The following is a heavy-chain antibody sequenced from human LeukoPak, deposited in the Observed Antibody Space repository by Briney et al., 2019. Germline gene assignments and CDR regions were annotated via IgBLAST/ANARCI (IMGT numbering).Heavy chain of an antibody. CDR3: ARGVPLGGRQRYFDY. Sequence: GGSLRLSCAASGFTFSSYAMSWIRQAPGKGLEWVSYISSSGSTIYYADSVKGRFTISRDNAKNSLYLQMNSLRAEDTAVYYCARGVPLGGRQRYFDYWGQGTLVTVSS. D-gene: IGHD2-15*01. CDR1: GFTFSSYA. J-gene: IGHJ4*02. CDR2: ISSSGSTI. V-gene: IGHV3-11*01.